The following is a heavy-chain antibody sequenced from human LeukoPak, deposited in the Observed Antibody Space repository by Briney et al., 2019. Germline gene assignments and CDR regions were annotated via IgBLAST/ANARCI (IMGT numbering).Heavy chain of an antibody. J-gene: IGHJ6*02. V-gene: IGHV4-4*07. CDR3: ARDPGYYGMDV. CDR2: IYTSGST. CDR1: GGSINGYY. Sequence: PSETLSLTCTVSGGSINGYYWSWIRQPAGKGLEWIGRIYTSGSTNYNPSLKSRVTISVDTSKNQFSLKLSSVTAADTAVYYCARDPGYYGMDVWGQGTTVTVSS.